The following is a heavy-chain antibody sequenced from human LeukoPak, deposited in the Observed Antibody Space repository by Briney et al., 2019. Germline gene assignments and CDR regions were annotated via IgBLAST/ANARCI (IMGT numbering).Heavy chain of an antibody. CDR1: GVTFSDYY. J-gene: IGHJ5*02. CDR3: ARDLRGSGSSSDSNWFDP. V-gene: IGHV3-11*05. Sequence: GGSLRLSCAASGVTFSDYYMSWIRQAPGKGLEWVSYIRSSSSHTNYADSVKGRFTISRDNAKNSLYLQMNSLRAEDTAVYYCARDLRGSGSSSDSNWFDPWGQGTLVTVSS. CDR2: IRSSSSHT. D-gene: IGHD3-10*01.